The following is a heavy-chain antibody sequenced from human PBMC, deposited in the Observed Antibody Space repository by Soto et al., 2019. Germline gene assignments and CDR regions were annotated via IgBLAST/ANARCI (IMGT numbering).Heavy chain of an antibody. V-gene: IGHV3-53*01. Sequence: GGSLRLSCAASGFTVSSNYMSWVRQAPGKGLEWVSVIYSGRSTYYADSVKGRFTISRDNSKNTLYLQMNSLRAEDTAVYYCARGPVSSYCSGGSCYDYWGQGTLVTVSS. J-gene: IGHJ4*02. D-gene: IGHD2-15*01. CDR2: IYSGRST. CDR1: GFTVSSNY. CDR3: ARGPVSSYCSGGSCYDY.